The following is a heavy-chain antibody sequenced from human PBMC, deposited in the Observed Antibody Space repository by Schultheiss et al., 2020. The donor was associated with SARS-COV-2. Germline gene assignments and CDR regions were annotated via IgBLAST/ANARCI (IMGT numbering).Heavy chain of an antibody. V-gene: IGHV3-21*04. Sequence: GGSLRLSCAASGFTFSSYSMNWVRQAPGKGLEWVSSISSSSSYIYYADSVKGRFTISRDNAKNSLYLQMNSLRAEDTALYYCARGFDYDILTGYYRWGQGTLVTVSS. CDR1: GFTFSSYS. D-gene: IGHD3-9*01. J-gene: IGHJ4*02. CDR2: ISSSSSYI. CDR3: ARGFDYDILTGYYR.